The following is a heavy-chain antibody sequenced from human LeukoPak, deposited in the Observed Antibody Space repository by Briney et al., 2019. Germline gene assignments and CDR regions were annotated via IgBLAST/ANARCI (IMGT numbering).Heavy chain of an antibody. CDR1: GFTFSSYA. D-gene: IGHD3-10*01. CDR3: AREMVRVNY. V-gene: IGHV3-66*01. J-gene: IGHJ4*02. Sequence: GGSLRLSCAASGFTFSSYAMSWVRQAPGKGLEWVSVIYSGGSTYYADSVKGRFTISRDNSKNTLYLQMNSLRAEDTAVYYCAREMVRVNYWGQGTLVTVSS. CDR2: IYSGGST.